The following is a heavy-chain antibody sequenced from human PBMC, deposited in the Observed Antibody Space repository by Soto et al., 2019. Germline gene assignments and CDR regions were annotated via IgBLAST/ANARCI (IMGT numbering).Heavy chain of an antibody. D-gene: IGHD1-26*01. CDR1: GFTFSSYW. J-gene: IGHJ6*02. V-gene: IGHV3-7*01. CDR3: ARVLVPSPQYYYYGMDV. CDR2: IKQDGSEK. Sequence: GGSLRLSCAASGFTFSSYWMSWVRQAPGKGLEWVANIKQDGSEKYYVDSVKGRFTISRDNAKNSLYLQMNSPRAEDTAVYYCARVLVPSPQYYYYGMDVWGQGTTVTVSS.